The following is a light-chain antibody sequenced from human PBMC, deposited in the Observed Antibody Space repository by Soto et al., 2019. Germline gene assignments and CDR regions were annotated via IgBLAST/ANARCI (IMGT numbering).Light chain of an antibody. V-gene: IGKV1-33*01. CDR3: QQYDNLPLI. Sequence: IQMTQSPSSLSASAGDRVTITCQATQDIRKYLNWYQQKPGKAPKLLIYDASSLETGVPSRFSGSGSGTDFTFTISSLQPEDFATYYCQQYDNLPLIFGQGTRLEIK. J-gene: IGKJ5*01. CDR2: DAS. CDR1: QDIRKY.